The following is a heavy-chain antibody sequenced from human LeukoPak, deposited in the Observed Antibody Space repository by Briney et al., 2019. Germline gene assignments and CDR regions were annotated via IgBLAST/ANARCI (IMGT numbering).Heavy chain of an antibody. Sequence: PSETLSLTCTVSGGSLSDYFWTWMRQPPGKGLEWIGHITYSGDTNYNPSLKSRVTISVDRSKNQFSLKLSSVTAADTAVYYCARESGGGSTSYYSDYWGQGTLVTVSS. V-gene: IGHV4-59*12. J-gene: IGHJ4*02. CDR2: ITYSGDT. D-gene: IGHD2-2*01. CDR3: ARESGGGSTSYYSDY. CDR1: GGSLSDYF.